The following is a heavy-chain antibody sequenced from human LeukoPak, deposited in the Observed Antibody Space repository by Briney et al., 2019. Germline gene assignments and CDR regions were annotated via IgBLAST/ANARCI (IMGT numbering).Heavy chain of an antibody. CDR2: IRVSGGNT. V-gene: IGHV3-23*01. Sequence: PGGSLSLAWAAAGFTVSSYAMSWVRLAPGKGMEWDLVIRVSGGNTNHADSVKGRFTLSRDNSKNTLYLQMNSLRAEDTAVYYCAKMGHIVVVPAGPKNELYYFDYWGQGTLVTVSS. CDR3: AKMGHIVVVPAGPKNELYYFDY. CDR1: GFTVSSYA. J-gene: IGHJ4*02. D-gene: IGHD2-2*01.